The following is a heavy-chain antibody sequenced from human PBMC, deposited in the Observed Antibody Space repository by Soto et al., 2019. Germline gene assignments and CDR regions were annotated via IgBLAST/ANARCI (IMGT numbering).Heavy chain of an antibody. V-gene: IGHV3-21*01. CDR2: ISSSSRYI. Sequence: VGSLRLSFAASGLTFSTSSMNGSRKPPGRGLEWFAAISSSSRYIYYADSVKGRFAISRDNAKNSLYRQRNFLRSKDRTEQYFAARIAAAGRLLDYWGQGTLVTGSP. J-gene: IGHJ4*02. CDR3: AARIAAAGRLLDY. CDR1: GLTFSTSS. D-gene: IGHD6-13*01.